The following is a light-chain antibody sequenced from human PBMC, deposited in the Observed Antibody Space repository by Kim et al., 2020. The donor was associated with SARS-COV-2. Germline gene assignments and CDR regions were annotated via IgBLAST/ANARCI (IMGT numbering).Light chain of an antibody. V-gene: IGLV1-44*01. Sequence: GQRVNITCSGSSANTGSNTVVGYQQVPGTAPQLLIDTDDRRPSGVSDRVACSKSGTSASLAISALRSEDGAAYYCATWDDSLDVWMFGGGTKVTDL. CDR2: TDD. J-gene: IGLJ3*02. CDR1: SANTGSNT. CDR3: ATWDDSLDVWM.